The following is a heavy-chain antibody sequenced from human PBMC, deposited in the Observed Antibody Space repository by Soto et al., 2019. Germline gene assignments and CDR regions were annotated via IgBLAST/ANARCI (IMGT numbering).Heavy chain of an antibody. D-gene: IGHD1-26*01. V-gene: IGHV4-59*08. Sequence: SETLSLTCTVSGGSISSYYWSWIRQPPGKGLEWIGYIYYSGSTNYNPSLKSRVTISVDTSKNQFSLKLSSVTAADTAVYYCARRINPNSGSYYWFDPWGQGTLVTVSS. J-gene: IGHJ5*02. CDR3: ARRINPNSGSYYWFDP. CDR1: GGSISSYY. CDR2: IYYSGST.